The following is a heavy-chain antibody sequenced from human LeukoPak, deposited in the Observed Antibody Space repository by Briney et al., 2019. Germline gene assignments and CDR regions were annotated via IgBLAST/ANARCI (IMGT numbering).Heavy chain of an antibody. Sequence: GGSLRLSCAASGFTFDDYAMHWVRQAPGKGLEWVSGISWNSGSIGYADSVKGRFTISRDNAKNSLYLQMNSLRAEDTALYYCAKDSEGTMVQGVMDEGYFDYWGQGTRVTVSS. J-gene: IGHJ4*02. D-gene: IGHD3-10*01. CDR2: ISWNSGSI. V-gene: IGHV3-9*01. CDR1: GFTFDDYA. CDR3: AKDSEGTMVQGVMDEGYFDY.